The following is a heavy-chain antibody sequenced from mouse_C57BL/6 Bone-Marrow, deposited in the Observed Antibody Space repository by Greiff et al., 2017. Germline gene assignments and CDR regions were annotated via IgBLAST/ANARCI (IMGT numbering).Heavy chain of an antibody. J-gene: IGHJ2*01. CDR2: INPGSGGT. CDR3: AIYYYGSYFDY. CDR1: GYAFTNYL. V-gene: IGHV1-54*01. Sequence: VQLQQSGAELVRPGTSVKVSCKASGYAFTNYLIEWVKQRPGQGLEWIGVINPGSGGTNYNEKFKGKATLTAEKSSSTAYMQLSSLTSEDSAVYFCAIYYYGSYFDYWGQGTTLTVSS. D-gene: IGHD1-1*01.